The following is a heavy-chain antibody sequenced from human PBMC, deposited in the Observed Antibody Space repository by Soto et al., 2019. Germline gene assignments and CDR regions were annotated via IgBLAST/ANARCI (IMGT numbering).Heavy chain of an antibody. CDR1: GGSISSYY. Sequence: QVQLQESGPRLVKPSETLSLTCTVSGGSISSYYWIWIRQPPGKGLEWIGYIYYSGSTNYNPSLKSRVTISVDKSKNQFSLNMSSVIAADTAVYYCAGGRGSSWTFDYWGQGTLVTVSS. CDR2: IYYSGST. V-gene: IGHV4-59*01. CDR3: AGGRGSSWTFDY. J-gene: IGHJ4*02. D-gene: IGHD6-13*01.